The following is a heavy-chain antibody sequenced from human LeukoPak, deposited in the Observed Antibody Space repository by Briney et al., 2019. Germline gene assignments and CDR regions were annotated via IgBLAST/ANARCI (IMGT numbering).Heavy chain of an antibody. J-gene: IGHJ4*02. CDR1: GFIFSNCA. CDR2: ISNSGGST. Sequence: GGSLRLSCTASGFIFSNCAMSWVRQAPGKGLEWVSSISNSGGSTYYADSVKGRFTISRGSSENTLYLQMKSLRADDTAVYYCAKAGSTAWTAVDYWGQGTLVTVSS. CDR3: AKAGSTAWTAVDY. V-gene: IGHV3-23*01. D-gene: IGHD2-2*01.